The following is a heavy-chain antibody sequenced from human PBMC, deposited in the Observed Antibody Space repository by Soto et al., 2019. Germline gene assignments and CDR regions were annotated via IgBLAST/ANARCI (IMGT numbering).Heavy chain of an antibody. CDR1: GFTVSPYG. D-gene: IGHD2-8*02. CDR2: ISRDGGTK. CDR3: TGEVASGY. Sequence: QVQLVESGGGVVQPGRSLRLSCAVSGFTVSPYGLHWVRQAPGKGLERVAVISRDGGTKYYADSVKGRFTISRDNSRNTLFLEMNSLRGDDMAVYYCTGEVASGYWGQGTLVTVSS. J-gene: IGHJ4*02. V-gene: IGHV3-30*03.